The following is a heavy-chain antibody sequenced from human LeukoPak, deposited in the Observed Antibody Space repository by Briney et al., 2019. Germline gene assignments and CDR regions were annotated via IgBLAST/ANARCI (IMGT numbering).Heavy chain of an antibody. Sequence: ASVKVSCKASGYTFTGYYMYWVRQAPGQGLEWMGWINPNSGGTNYAQKFQGRVTMTRDTSISTAYMELSRLRSDDTAVYYCAREGRITIFGVANDYWGQGTLVTVSS. CDR2: INPNSGGT. J-gene: IGHJ4*02. D-gene: IGHD3-3*01. CDR1: GYTFTGYY. CDR3: AREGRITIFGVANDY. V-gene: IGHV1-2*02.